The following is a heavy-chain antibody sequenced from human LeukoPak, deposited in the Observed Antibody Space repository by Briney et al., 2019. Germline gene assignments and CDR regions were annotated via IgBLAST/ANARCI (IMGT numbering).Heavy chain of an antibody. CDR2: ISAYNGNT. D-gene: IGHD2-15*01. J-gene: IGHJ3*02. Sequence: ASVKVSCKASGGTFSSHAIAWVRQAPGQGLEWMGWISAYNGNTNYAQKLQGRVTMTTDTSTSTAYMELRSLRSDDTAVYYCARLRGYDAFDIWGQGTMVTVSS. CDR3: ARLRGYDAFDI. V-gene: IGHV1-18*04. CDR1: GGTFSSHA.